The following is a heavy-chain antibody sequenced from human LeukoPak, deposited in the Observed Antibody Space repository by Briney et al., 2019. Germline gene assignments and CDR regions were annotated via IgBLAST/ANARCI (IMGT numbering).Heavy chain of an antibody. J-gene: IGHJ4*02. V-gene: IGHV3-48*03. Sequence: GGSLRLSCAASGFTFSSFEMNWVRQAPGKGLEWVSYITSSGSSIYYADSVKGRFTISRDNAKNSLYLQMNNLRAEVTAVYYCAREGDTGLYYFDYWGQGTLVTASS. CDR1: GFTFSSFE. D-gene: IGHD5-18*01. CDR3: AREGDTGLYYFDY. CDR2: ITSSGSSI.